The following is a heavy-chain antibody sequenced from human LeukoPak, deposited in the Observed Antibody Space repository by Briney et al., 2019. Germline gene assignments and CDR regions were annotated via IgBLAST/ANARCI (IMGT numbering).Heavy chain of an antibody. CDR2: IFYDGSNK. V-gene: IGHV3-33*06. CDR1: GFTFRNYG. D-gene: IGHD1-7*01. Sequence: GRSLRLSCTASGFTFRNYGMHWVRQAPGEGLEWVAVIFYDGSNKYYADSVKGRFTISRDNSKNTLYLRMNSLRGEDTAVYYCAKDREGTIADYFDYWGQGTLVTVSS. J-gene: IGHJ4*02. CDR3: AKDREGTIADYFDY.